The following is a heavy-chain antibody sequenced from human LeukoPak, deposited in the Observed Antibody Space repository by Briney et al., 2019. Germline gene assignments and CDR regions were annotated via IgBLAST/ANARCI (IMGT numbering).Heavy chain of an antibody. CDR2: IRYDGSNK. CDR3: ARDSGSGLFDY. V-gene: IGHV3-30*02. Sequence: PGGSLRLSCAASGFTFSSYGMHWVRQAPGKGLEWVAFIRYDGSNKYYADSVKGRFTISRDNSKNTLYLQVNSLRAEDTAVYYCARDSGSGLFDYWGQGTLVTVSS. J-gene: IGHJ4*02. CDR1: GFTFSSYG. D-gene: IGHD6-19*01.